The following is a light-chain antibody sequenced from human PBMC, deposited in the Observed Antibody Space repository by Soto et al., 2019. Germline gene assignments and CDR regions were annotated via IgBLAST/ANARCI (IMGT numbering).Light chain of an antibody. CDR1: QSISNN. CDR2: GAS. J-gene: IGKJ5*01. V-gene: IGKV3-15*01. CDR3: QQRSNWPIT. Sequence: EIVMTQSPATLSVSPGERATLSCRASQSISNNLAWYQQQPGQTPRLLIYGASTTATGIPARFSGSGTGTEFTLTISRLQSEDFAVYYCQQRSNWPITFGQGTRLEIK.